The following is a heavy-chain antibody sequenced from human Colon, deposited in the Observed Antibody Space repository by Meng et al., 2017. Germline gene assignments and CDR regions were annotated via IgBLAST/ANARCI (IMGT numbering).Heavy chain of an antibody. Sequence: QPQLQESGPGLVKPSEALFLTCTVSGGSISTSGYYWGWIRQPPGKGLEWIGSIGYSGFTYYTPSLKSRVTVSIDTSRNQFSLWLTSVTAADTAVYYCVRSSAWVRTGFDPWGQGTLVTVSS. J-gene: IGHJ5*02. V-gene: IGHV4-39*01. CDR3: VRSSAWVRTGFDP. CDR1: GGSISTSGYY. D-gene: IGHD6-19*01. CDR2: IGYSGFT.